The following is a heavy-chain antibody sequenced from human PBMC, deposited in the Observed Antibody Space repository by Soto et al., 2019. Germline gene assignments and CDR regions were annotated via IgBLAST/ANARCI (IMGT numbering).Heavy chain of an antibody. J-gene: IGHJ5*02. CDR1: GGSISSGDYY. CDR2: IYYSGST. CDR3: ARAKWTRFHLYDFWSGPNWFDP. V-gene: IGHV4-30-4*01. Sequence: SETLSLTCTVSGGSISSGDYYWSWIRQPPGKGLEWIGYIYYSGSTYYSPSLKSRVTISVDTSKNQFSLKLSSVTAADTAVYYCARAKWTRFHLYDFWSGPNWFDPWGQGTLVTVSS. D-gene: IGHD3-3*01.